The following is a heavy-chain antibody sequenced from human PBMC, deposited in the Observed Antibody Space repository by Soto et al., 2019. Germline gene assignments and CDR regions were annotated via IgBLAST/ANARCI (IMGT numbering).Heavy chain of an antibody. D-gene: IGHD2-8*01. CDR3: AREDCTNGVCSDGMDV. V-gene: IGHV4-31*02. Sequence: YWIGWVRQMPGKGLEWIGYIYYSGSTYYNPSLKSRVTISVDTSKNQFSLKLSSVTAADTAVYYCAREDCTNGVCSDGMDVWGQGTTVTVSS. CDR2: IYYSGST. J-gene: IGHJ6*02. CDR1: Y.